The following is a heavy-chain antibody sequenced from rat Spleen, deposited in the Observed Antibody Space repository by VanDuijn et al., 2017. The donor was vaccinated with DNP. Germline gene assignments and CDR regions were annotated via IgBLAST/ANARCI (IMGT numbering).Heavy chain of an antibody. CDR1: RFTFSDYN. V-gene: IGHV5-7*01. CDR3: AARYSSSWFAY. J-gene: IGHJ3*01. D-gene: IGHD1-2*01. Sequence: EVQLVESGGDLVQPGRSLKLSCAASRFTFSDYNMAWVRQAPKKGLEWVATISSDGFTTNYPDSVKGRFTISRDDAKNTLYLQMNSLRSEDTATYYCAARYSSSWFAYWGQGTLVTVSS. CDR2: ISSDGFTT.